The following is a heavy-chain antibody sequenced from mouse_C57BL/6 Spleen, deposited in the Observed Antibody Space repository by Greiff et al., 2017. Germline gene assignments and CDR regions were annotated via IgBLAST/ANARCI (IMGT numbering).Heavy chain of an antibody. Sequence: VQLQQSGPELVKPGASVKISCKASGYAFSSSWMNWVKQRPGKGLEWIGRIYPGDGDTNYNGKFKGKATLTADKSSSTAYMQLSSLTSEDSAVYFCARAGYYFGYWGQGTTRTVSS. V-gene: IGHV1-82*01. J-gene: IGHJ2*01. CDR1: GYAFSSSW. CDR3: ARAGYYFGY. CDR2: IYPGDGDT.